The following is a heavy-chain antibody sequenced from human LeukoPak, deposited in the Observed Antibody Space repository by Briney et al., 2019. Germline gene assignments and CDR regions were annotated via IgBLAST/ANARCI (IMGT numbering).Heavy chain of an antibody. CDR3: ASGVVAATDSYFDF. Sequence: GGSLRLSCAASGFTFSSYGMHWVRQAPGKGLEWVAVISYDGSNKYYADSVKGRFTISRDNSKNTLYLQMNSLRAEDTAVYYCASGVVAATDSYFDFWGQGTLVTVSS. CDR1: GFTFSSYG. V-gene: IGHV3-30*03. J-gene: IGHJ4*02. CDR2: ISYDGSNK. D-gene: IGHD2-15*01.